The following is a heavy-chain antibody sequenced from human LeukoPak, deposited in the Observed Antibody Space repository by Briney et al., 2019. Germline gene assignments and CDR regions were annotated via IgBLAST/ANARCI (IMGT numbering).Heavy chain of an antibody. V-gene: IGHV1-18*01. J-gene: IGHJ4*02. D-gene: IGHD3-10*01. CDR2: ISAYNGNT. Sequence: ASVKVSCKASGYTFTSYGISWVRQAPGQGLEWMRWISAYNGNTNYAQKLQGRVTMTTDTSTSTAYMELRSLRSDDTAVYYCARASILFGEYYFDYWGQGTLVTVSS. CDR3: ARASILFGEYYFDY. CDR1: GYTFTSYG.